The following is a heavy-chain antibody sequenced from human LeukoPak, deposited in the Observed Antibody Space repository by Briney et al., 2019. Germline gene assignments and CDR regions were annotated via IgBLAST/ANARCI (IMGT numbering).Heavy chain of an antibody. V-gene: IGHV1-8*03. CDR1: GYTFTSYD. J-gene: IGHJ6*03. CDR3: ARGTKIVGYCSSTSCYRHYYYYMDV. CDR2: MNPNSGNT. D-gene: IGHD2-2*01. Sequence: GASVKVSCKASGYTFTSYDINWVRQATGQGLEWMGWMNPNSGNTGYAQKFQGRVTITRNTSISTAYMELSSLRSEDTAVYYCARGTKIVGYCSSTSCYRHYYYYMDVWGKGTTVTVSS.